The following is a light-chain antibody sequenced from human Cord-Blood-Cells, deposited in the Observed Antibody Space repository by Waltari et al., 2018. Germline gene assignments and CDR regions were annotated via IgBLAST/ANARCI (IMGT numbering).Light chain of an antibody. V-gene: IGKV1-33*01. CDR1: QDISNY. CDR2: DAS. CDR3: QQYDNLPYS. Sequence: DIQMTQSPYSLSASVGDRVTITCQASQDISNYLNWYQQKPGKAPKLLIYDASNLQPRVPSRFSGSGSGTDFTFTISSLQPEDIATYYCQQYDNLPYSFGQGTKLEIK. J-gene: IGKJ2*03.